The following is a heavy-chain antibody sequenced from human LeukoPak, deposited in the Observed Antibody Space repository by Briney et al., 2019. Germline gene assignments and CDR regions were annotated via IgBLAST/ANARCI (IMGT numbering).Heavy chain of an antibody. Sequence: SETLSLTCTVSGGSISSSSYYWAWIRRPPGKGLEGIGSYYYSGRPYYNPSLKSRVTISVDTSKNQFSLKLSSVTAADTAVYYCARQSTGVLWFGELLGKEYYFDYWGQGTLVTVSS. CDR3: ARQSTGVLWFGELLGKEYYFDY. CDR1: GGSISSSSYY. J-gene: IGHJ4*02. D-gene: IGHD3-10*01. CDR2: YYYSGRP. V-gene: IGHV4-39*01.